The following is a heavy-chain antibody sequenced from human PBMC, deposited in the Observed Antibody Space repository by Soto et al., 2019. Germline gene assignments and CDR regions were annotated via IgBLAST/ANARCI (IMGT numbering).Heavy chain of an antibody. CDR3: ARGLYGHLYID. V-gene: IGHV4-34*01. Sequence: LSLTCAVYGGSFSGYYWSWIRQPPGKGLEWIGEINHSGSTNYNPSLKSRVTISVDTSKNQFSLKLSSVTAADTAVYYCARGLYGHLYIDWGQGTLVTVSS. CDR1: GGSFSGYY. J-gene: IGHJ4*02. CDR2: INHSGST. D-gene: IGHD2-15*01.